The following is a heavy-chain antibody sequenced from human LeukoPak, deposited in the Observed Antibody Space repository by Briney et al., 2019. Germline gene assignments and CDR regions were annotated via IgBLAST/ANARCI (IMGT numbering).Heavy chain of an antibody. CDR1: GYTFTGHY. D-gene: IGHD1-14*01. CDR2: INPSSGGS. CDR3: ARASTNTWDGMDV. V-gene: IGHV1-2*02. Sequence: ASVKVSCKASGYTFTGHYVHWVRHAPGQGLDRMGWINPSSGGSKNIQKFQGRVTMTRDTSITTAYMELSSLRSDDTAIYYCARASTNTWDGMDVWGEGTTVTVSS. J-gene: IGHJ6*04.